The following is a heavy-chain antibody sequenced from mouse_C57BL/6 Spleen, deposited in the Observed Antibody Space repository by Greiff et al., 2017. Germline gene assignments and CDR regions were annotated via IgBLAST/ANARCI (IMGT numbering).Heavy chain of an antibody. Sequence: QVQLKESGPGLVAPSPSLSITCTVSGFSLTSYGVSWVRQPPGQGLEWLGVIWGDGSTNYHSALIARLSNSKDNSKSQVFFKLNSLQTDDTATYYCARANWVENPFDYWGQGTTLTVSS. V-gene: IGHV2-3*01. CDR1: GFSLTSYG. CDR2: IWGDGST. J-gene: IGHJ2*01. D-gene: IGHD4-1*01. CDR3: ARANWVENPFDY.